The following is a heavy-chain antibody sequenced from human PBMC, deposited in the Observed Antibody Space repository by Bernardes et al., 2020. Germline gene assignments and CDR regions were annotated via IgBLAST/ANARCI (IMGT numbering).Heavy chain of an antibody. D-gene: IGHD2-15*01. CDR2: INSDGSST. V-gene: IGHV3-74*01. Sequence: GGSLRLSCAASGFTFSSYWMHWVRQAPGKGLVWVSRINSDGSSTSYADSVKGRFTISRDNAKNTLYLQMNSLRAEDTAVYYCARDLNVVVVVAATPHYYYGMDVWGKGTTVTVSS. J-gene: IGHJ6*04. CDR3: ARDLNVVVVVAATPHYYYGMDV. CDR1: GFTFSSYW.